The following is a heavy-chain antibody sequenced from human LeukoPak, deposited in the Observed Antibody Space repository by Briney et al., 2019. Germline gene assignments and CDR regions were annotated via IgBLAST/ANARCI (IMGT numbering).Heavy chain of an antibody. CDR1: GYTFTSYG. D-gene: IGHD3-22*01. J-gene: IGHJ6*02. Sequence: ASVKVSCKASGYTFTSYGISWVRQAPGQGLEWMGWISAYNGNTNYAQELQGRVTMTTDTSTSTAYTELRSLRSDDTAVYYCARDTYYYDSSGYASEYGMDVWGQGTTVTVSS. CDR3: ARDTYYYDSSGYASEYGMDV. V-gene: IGHV1-18*01. CDR2: ISAYNGNT.